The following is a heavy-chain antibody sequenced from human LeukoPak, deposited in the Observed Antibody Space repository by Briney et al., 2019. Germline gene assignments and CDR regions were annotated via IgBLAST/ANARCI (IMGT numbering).Heavy chain of an antibody. CDR1: GGSISSHY. V-gene: IGHV4-59*11. CDR3: ARGSGWYYY. Sequence: SETLSLTCTVSGGSISSHYWSWVRQPPGKGLEWIGYIYYSGNTNYNPSLRSRVTISVDTSKNQFSLNLTSVTAADTAVYYCARGSGWYYYWGQGTLVTVSS. CDR2: IYYSGNT. J-gene: IGHJ4*02. D-gene: IGHD6-19*01.